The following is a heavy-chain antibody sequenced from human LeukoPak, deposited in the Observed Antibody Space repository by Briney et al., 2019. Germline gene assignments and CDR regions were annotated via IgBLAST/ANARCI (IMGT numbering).Heavy chain of an antibody. D-gene: IGHD5-18*01. V-gene: IGHV3-23*01. CDR2: ISGSGGTT. CDR1: GFTFSSYA. Sequence: GGSLRLSCAASGFTFSSYAMSWVRQAPGKGLEWVSAISGSGGTTYYADSVKGRFTISRDNSKNTLYLQMSSLRAEDTAVYYCAKDVPGYSYGTFDYWGQGTLVTVSS. J-gene: IGHJ4*02. CDR3: AKDVPGYSYGTFDY.